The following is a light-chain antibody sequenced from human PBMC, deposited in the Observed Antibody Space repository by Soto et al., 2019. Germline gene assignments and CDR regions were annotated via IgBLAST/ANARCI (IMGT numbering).Light chain of an antibody. CDR2: GAS. V-gene: IGKV3-15*01. J-gene: IGKJ4*01. CDR3: QQYASWPLN. Sequence: EIVLTQSPGTLSLSPGERATLSFMASQSVNSNLAWYQQESGQPPRLLVFGASTRATGVPARFSGSGSGTEFTLTISGLQSEDFAVYFCQQYASWPLNFGGGTKVDIK. CDR1: QSVNSN.